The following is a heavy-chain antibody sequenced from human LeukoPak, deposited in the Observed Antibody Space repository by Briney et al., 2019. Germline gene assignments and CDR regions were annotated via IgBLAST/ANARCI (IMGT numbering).Heavy chain of an antibody. Sequence: GRALRLSCAASGFTFSSYAMHWVRQAPGKGLEWVAVISYDGSNKYYADSVKGRFTISRDNSQNTLYLQMHSLRADDTAVYYCARSMYCGGDCYYYFDYWGQGTLVTVSS. D-gene: IGHD2-21*02. CDR2: ISYDGSNK. J-gene: IGHJ4*02. V-gene: IGHV3-30*04. CDR3: ARSMYCGGDCYYYFDY. CDR1: GFTFSSYA.